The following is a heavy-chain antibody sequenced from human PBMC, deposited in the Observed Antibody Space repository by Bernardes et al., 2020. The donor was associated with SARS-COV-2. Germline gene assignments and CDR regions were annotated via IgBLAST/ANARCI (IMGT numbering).Heavy chain of an antibody. CDR2: IDGDGSGT. V-gene: IGHV3-74*03. D-gene: IGHD1-1*01. CDR1: GFTFSTNA. J-gene: IGHJ4*02. Sequence: GGSLRLSCAASGFTFSTNAMHWVRQAPGKGLVWVSRIDGDGSGTKYVDSVRGRFTISRDNAKNTLYLEMNSLRAEDTAVYYCVGVGSATLEYWGQGTLVTVSS. CDR3: VGVGSATLEY.